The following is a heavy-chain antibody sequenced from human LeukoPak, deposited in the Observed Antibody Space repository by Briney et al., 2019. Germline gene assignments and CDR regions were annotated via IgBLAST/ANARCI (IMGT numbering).Heavy chain of an antibody. D-gene: IGHD1-26*01. J-gene: IGHJ4*02. Sequence: GGSLRLSCAASGFAFSSFSMNWVRQAPGKGLEWVSYISGSSSTIHYADSVKGRFTISRDSAKNSLYLQMNSLRDEDTAVYYCARDLHSGAYTLDYWGQGTLVTVSS. CDR2: ISGSSSTI. CDR1: GFAFSSFS. CDR3: ARDLHSGAYTLDY. V-gene: IGHV3-48*02.